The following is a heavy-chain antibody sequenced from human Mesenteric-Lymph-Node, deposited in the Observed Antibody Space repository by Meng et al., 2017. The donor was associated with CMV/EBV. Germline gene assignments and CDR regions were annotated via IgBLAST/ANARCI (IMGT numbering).Heavy chain of an antibody. J-gene: IGHJ5*02. CDR3: ARLLPYYYDSSGYYWFDP. V-gene: IGHV1-18*04. Sequence: ASVKVSCKASGHTFTGYYMHWVRQAPGQGLEWMGWISAYNGNTNYAQKLQGRVTMTTDTSTSTAYMELRSLRSDDTAVYYCARLLPYYYDSSGYYWFDPWGQGTLVTVSS. CDR2: ISAYNGNT. CDR1: GHTFTGYY. D-gene: IGHD3-22*01.